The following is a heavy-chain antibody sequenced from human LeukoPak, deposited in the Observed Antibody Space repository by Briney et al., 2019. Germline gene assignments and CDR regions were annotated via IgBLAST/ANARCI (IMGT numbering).Heavy chain of an antibody. CDR3: AKGGEYQLPGDY. CDR2: ISSSGANT. J-gene: IGHJ4*02. V-gene: IGHV3-23*01. CDR1: GFTFNNYA. D-gene: IGHD2-2*01. Sequence: GGSLRLSCAASGFTFNNYAMSWGRQAPGKGLEWVSTISSSGANTYYADSVKGRFTISGDNSKNTLYLQMNSLRAEDTAVYYCAKGGEYQLPGDYWGQGTLVTVSS.